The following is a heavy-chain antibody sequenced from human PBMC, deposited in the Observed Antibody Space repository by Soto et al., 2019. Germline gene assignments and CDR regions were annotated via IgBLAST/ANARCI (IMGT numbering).Heavy chain of an antibody. CDR2: IYYSGST. CDR3: AITNEAGYSSGWYPSSDY. J-gene: IGHJ4*02. D-gene: IGHD6-19*01. CDR1: GGSISSSSYY. V-gene: IGHV4-39*01. Sequence: QLQLQESGPGLVKPSETLSLTCTVSGGSISSSSYYWGWLRQPPGKGLEWIGSIYYSGSTYYNPSLKSRVTISVDTSKNQFSLKLSSVTAADTAVYYCAITNEAGYSSGWYPSSDYWGQGTLVTVSS.